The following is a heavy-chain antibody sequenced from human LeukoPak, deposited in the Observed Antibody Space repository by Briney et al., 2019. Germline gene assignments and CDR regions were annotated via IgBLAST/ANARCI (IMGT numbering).Heavy chain of an antibody. CDR3: ATAPPGEWELNDAFDI. Sequence: GGSLRLSCAGSGFTFSSHILNWVRQAPGKGLEWVSSISSGSTTTQYADSVKGRFTISRDNAKNSLYLQMNSLRSEDTAVYYCATAPPGEWELNDAFDIWGQGTMVTVSS. D-gene: IGHD3-10*01. CDR2: ISSGSTTT. V-gene: IGHV3-48*04. J-gene: IGHJ3*02. CDR1: GFTFSSHI.